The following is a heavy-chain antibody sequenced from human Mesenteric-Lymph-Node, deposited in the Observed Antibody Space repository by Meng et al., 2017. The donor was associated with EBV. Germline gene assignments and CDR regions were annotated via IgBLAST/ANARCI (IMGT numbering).Heavy chain of an antibody. Sequence: EESRWEAGGGRVQPGGSRGRSVEGSGFRFSDYAMSGVRQAPGKGLEWVSGISPTNGRTYYTDSVKGRFTISRDNFKNTLYLQMNSLRAEDTAVYFCAKDERWLQSDHWGQGTLVTVSS. CDR2: ISPTNGRT. V-gene: IGHV3-23*01. CDR3: AKDERWLQSDH. J-gene: IGHJ5*02. CDR1: GFRFSDYA. D-gene: IGHD5-24*01.